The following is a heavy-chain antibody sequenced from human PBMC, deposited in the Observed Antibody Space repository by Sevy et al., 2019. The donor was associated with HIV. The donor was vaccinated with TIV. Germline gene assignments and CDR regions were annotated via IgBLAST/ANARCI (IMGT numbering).Heavy chain of an antibody. D-gene: IGHD3-22*01. CDR2: IIPIFGTA. CDR3: AITMIVVVIQREYYYYGMDV. V-gene: IGHV1-69*13. Sequence: ASVKVSCKASGGTFSSYAISWVRQAPGQGLEWMGGIIPIFGTANYAQKFQGRVTITADESTSTAYMELGSLRFEDTAVYYCAITMIVVVIQREYYYYGMDVWGQGTTVTVSS. J-gene: IGHJ6*02. CDR1: GGTFSSYA.